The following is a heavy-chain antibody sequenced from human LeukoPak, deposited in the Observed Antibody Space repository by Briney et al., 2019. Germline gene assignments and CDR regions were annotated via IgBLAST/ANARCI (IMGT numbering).Heavy chain of an antibody. CDR3: AKDYRGYSDY. Sequence: GGSLRLSCAASGFTFNSYTIHWVRQAPGKGLEWVAVISYDGSHKYYADSVKGRFTISRDSSKNTVYLQMNSLRAEDTAVYYCAKDYRGYSDYWGQGTLVTVSS. CDR1: GFTFNSYT. V-gene: IGHV3-30*04. CDR2: ISYDGSHK. J-gene: IGHJ4*02. D-gene: IGHD3-16*02.